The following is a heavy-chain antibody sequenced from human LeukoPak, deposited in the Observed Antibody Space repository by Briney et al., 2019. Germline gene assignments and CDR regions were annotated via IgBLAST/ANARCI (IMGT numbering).Heavy chain of an antibody. CDR1: GYTSDFMKYG. CDR3: ARELWSGNYNI. CDR2: INPDSGHT. V-gene: IGHV1-18*01. Sequence: ASVKVSCKTSGYTSDFMKYGVAWVRQAPGQGLEWMGWINPDSGHTNYAQKFQGRVSMTTHTSTTTAYMELRSLRSEDTAVYYCARELWSGNYNIWGQGTLVSVPS. D-gene: IGHD3-3*01. J-gene: IGHJ4*02.